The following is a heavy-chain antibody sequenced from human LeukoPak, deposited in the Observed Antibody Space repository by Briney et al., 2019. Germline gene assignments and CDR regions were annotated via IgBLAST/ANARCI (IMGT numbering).Heavy chain of an antibody. D-gene: IGHD6-19*01. Sequence: NPGGSLRLSCAASGFTFSSYSMNWVRQAPGKGLEWVSSISSSSSYIYYADSVKGRFTISRDNAKNSLYLQMNSLRAEDTAVYYCASSGWYPSHSGWFDPWGQGTLVTVSS. J-gene: IGHJ5*02. V-gene: IGHV3-21*01. CDR1: GFTFSSYS. CDR3: ASSGWYPSHSGWFDP. CDR2: ISSSSSYI.